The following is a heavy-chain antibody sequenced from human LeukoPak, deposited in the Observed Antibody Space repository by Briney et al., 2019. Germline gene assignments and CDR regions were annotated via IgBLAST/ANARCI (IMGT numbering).Heavy chain of an antibody. J-gene: IGHJ4*02. CDR3: ARDRGVRGIDY. Sequence: SETLSLTCTVSGYSVSSGRYYWSWIRQPPGKGLEWIGYIAYSGSTDYNPSLKSRVSISVDTSRNQFSLKLNSVTAVDTAVYYCARDRGVRGIDYWGQGTLVTVSS. CDR2: IAYSGST. CDR1: GYSVSSGRYY. V-gene: IGHV4-61*01. D-gene: IGHD3-10*01.